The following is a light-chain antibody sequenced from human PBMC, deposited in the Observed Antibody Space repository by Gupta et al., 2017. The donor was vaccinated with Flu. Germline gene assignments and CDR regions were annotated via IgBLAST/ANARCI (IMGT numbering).Light chain of an antibody. CDR2: EDS. V-gene: IGLV3-10*01. J-gene: IGLJ2*01. CDR1: TMPKKY. CDR3: YSTDSSGNPL. Sequence: GQKARYTGLGDTMPKKYSEWYQQKSGQAPVLVIDEDSKRTSGIPEGFSCPSQGTMATVTISGAQVEDEADYYCYSTDSSGNPLFGGWTKLTVL.